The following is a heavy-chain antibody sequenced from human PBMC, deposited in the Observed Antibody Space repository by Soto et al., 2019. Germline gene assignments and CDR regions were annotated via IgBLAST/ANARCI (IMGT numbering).Heavy chain of an antibody. CDR3: ARVNGDYSHYYYGMDV. Sequence: ASVKVSCKASGGTFSSYAISWVRQAPGQGLEWMGGIIPIFGTANYAQKFQGRVTITADESTSTAYMELSSLRSEDTAVYYCARVNGDYSHYYYGMDVWGQGTTVTVSS. J-gene: IGHJ6*02. CDR1: GGTFSSYA. V-gene: IGHV1-69*13. CDR2: IIPIFGTA. D-gene: IGHD4-17*01.